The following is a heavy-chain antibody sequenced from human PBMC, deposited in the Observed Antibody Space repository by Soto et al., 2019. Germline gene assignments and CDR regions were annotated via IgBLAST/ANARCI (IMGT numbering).Heavy chain of an antibody. V-gene: IGHV3-48*04. CDR1: GFPFDMFN. CDR3: ARESEDLTSNFDY. Sequence: GGSLRLSCVASGFPFDMFNMNWVRQAPGKGLEWVSYISSGGVSIYYADSMKGRFTVSRDNAKNSVYLDMNSLSAEDTAVYYCARESEDLTSNFDYWGQGTLVTVSS. J-gene: IGHJ4*02. CDR2: ISSGGVSI.